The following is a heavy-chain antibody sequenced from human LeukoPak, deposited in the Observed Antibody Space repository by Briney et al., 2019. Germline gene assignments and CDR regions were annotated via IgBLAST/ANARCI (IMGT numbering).Heavy chain of an antibody. CDR1: GGSISSYY. V-gene: IGHV4-59*08. D-gene: IGHD3-10*01. CDR2: IYYSGST. J-gene: IGHJ3*02. CDR3: ARFEIGLVRGVQI. Sequence: SSETLSLTCTVSGGSISSYYWSWIRQPPGKGLEWIGYIYYSGSTNYNPSLKSRVTISVDTSKNQFSLKLSSVTAADTAVYYCARFEIGLVRGVQIWGQGTMVTVSS.